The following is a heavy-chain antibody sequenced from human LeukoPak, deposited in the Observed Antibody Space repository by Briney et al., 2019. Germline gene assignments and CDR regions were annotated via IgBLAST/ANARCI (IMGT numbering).Heavy chain of an antibody. D-gene: IGHD3-10*01. V-gene: IGHV3-30*04. CDR2: ISSDGSKI. CDR3: AKDRGLWFGIDY. J-gene: IGHJ4*02. CDR1: GFIFSNYA. Sequence: GGSLRLSCAASGFIFSNYAMHWVRQAPGKGLEWVALISSDGSKIYYADSVKGRFTISRDNSRNTLYLQMNSLRAEDSAVYYCAKDRGLWFGIDYWGQGTLVTVSS.